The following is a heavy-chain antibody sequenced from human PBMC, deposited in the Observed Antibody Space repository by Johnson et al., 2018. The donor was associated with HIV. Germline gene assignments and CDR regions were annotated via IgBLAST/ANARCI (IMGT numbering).Heavy chain of an antibody. V-gene: IGHV3-15*01. D-gene: IGHD6-19*01. CDR1: GFTFSNAW. CDR2: IKSKNEGGTT. J-gene: IGHJ3*02. CDR3: ATARNRLWSSSGWTGFWAFDI. Sequence: VQLVESGGGVVRPGGSLRLSCAASGFTFSNAWMSWVRQAPGKGLEWVGRIKSKNEGGTTDYAAPVKGRFTISRNDSKTTLYLQMNSLNTEDTGKYYCATARNRLWSSSGWTGFWAFDIWGQGTTVTVSS.